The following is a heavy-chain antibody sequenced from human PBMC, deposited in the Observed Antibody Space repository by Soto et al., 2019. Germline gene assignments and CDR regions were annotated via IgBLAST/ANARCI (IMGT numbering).Heavy chain of an antibody. V-gene: IGHV4-31*03. CDR1: GGSISSGGYY. J-gene: IGHJ4*02. D-gene: IGHD4-17*01. Sequence: SETLSLTCTVSGGSISSGGYYWSWIRQHPGKGLEWIGYIYYSGSTYYNPSLKSRVTISVDTSKNQFSLKLSSVTAADTAVYYCAREDYARGRFDYWGQGTLVTVSS. CDR2: IYYSGST. CDR3: AREDYARGRFDY.